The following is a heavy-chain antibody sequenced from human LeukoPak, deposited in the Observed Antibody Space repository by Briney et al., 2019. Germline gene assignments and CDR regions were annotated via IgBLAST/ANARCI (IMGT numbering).Heavy chain of an antibody. Sequence: GASVKVSCKASGGTFSSYAISWVRQAPGQGLEWMGGIIPIFGTANYAQKFQGRVTITTDESTSTAYMELSSLRSEDTAVYYCARGGLTGDPSGYYYYGMDVWGQGTTVTVSS. CDR3: ARGGLTGDPSGYYYYGMDV. CDR2: IIPIFGTA. V-gene: IGHV1-69*05. CDR1: GGTFSSYA. J-gene: IGHJ6*02. D-gene: IGHD7-27*01.